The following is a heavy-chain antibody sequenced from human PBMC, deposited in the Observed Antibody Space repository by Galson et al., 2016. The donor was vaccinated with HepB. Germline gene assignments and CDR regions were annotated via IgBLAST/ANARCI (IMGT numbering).Heavy chain of an antibody. CDR1: GLTFSSNA. CDR3: AKDLFNGGSPRWVAFDK. V-gene: IGHV3-23*01. Sequence: SLRLSCAASGLTFSSNAMSWVRQAPGKGLEWVSAISGGGRSTDYADSVKGRFTISRDNSKNTLYLQMNSLRTEDTAVYYCAKDLFNGGSPRWVAFDKWGQGTMVTVSS. J-gene: IGHJ3*02. CDR2: ISGGGRST. D-gene: IGHD3-16*01.